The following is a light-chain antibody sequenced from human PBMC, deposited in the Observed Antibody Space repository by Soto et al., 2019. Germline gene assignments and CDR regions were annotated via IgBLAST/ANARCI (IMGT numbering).Light chain of an antibody. CDR1: QSVSSY. CDR2: DAS. Sequence: IVFTQSPATLSLSPGERATLSCRASQSVSSYLAWYQQKPGQAPRLLIYDASNRAAGIPARFSGSGSGTDFTLTISSLEPEDFAVYYCQQRSNWPPITFGQGTRLESK. J-gene: IGKJ5*01. V-gene: IGKV3-11*01. CDR3: QQRSNWPPIT.